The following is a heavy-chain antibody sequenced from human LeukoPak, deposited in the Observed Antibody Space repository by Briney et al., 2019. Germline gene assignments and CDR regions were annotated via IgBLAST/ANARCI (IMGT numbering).Heavy chain of an antibody. CDR1: GFTFSNYA. CDR3: AKDWDTLSSRLSPFDN. Sequence: GGSLRLSCAASGFTFSNYAMSWVRQAPGKGLDWVSTISATGGGTVYADSVKGRFTISRDNSRNTLLLQMNSLTADDTAVYHCAKDWDTLSSRLSPFDNWGQGILVTVSS. D-gene: IGHD6-6*01. V-gene: IGHV3-23*01. CDR2: ISATGGGT. J-gene: IGHJ4*02.